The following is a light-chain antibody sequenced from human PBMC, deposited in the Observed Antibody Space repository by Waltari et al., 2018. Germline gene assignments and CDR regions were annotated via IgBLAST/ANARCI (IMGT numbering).Light chain of an antibody. V-gene: IGLV2-11*01. CDR1: SSDVGADYY. CDR3: SSYAGTPTYVV. J-gene: IGLJ2*01. CDR2: DVN. Sequence: QSALTQPPSVSGSPGQSVTISCTGTSSDVGADYYVSWYQQPPGKAPKFIIYDVNKRASGVPERFSGSKSGNTASLTISGLQTVDEADYYCSSYAGTPTYVVFGGGTRLTVL.